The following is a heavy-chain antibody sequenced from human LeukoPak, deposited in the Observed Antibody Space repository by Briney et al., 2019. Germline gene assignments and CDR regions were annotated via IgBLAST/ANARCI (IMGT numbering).Heavy chain of an antibody. Sequence: EASVKVSCKASGGTFSSYAISWVRQAPGQGREWMGGIIPIFGTANYAQKFQGRVTITADESTSTAYMELSSLRSEDTAVYYCARRPIAVAGPFDYWGQGTLVTVSS. D-gene: IGHD6-19*01. CDR2: IIPIFGTA. V-gene: IGHV1-69*13. J-gene: IGHJ4*02. CDR1: GGTFSSYA. CDR3: ARRPIAVAGPFDY.